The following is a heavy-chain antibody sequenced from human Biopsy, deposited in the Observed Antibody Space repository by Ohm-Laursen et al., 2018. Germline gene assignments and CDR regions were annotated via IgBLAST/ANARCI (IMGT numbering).Heavy chain of an antibody. V-gene: IGHV4-4*07. D-gene: IGHD1-14*01. Sequence: GTLSLTCPVSGGSLSSYSWSWIRQPAGKGLEWIGQIYTSGITNYNPSLKSRVTMSVDTSKNKFSLRVSSVTAADTAVYYCARDRDRRGWFDPWGQGTLVTVSS. CDR2: IYTSGIT. CDR1: GGSLSSYS. J-gene: IGHJ5*02. CDR3: ARDRDRRGWFDP.